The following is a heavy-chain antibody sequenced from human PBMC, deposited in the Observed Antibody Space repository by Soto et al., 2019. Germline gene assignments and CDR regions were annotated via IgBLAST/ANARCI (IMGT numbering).Heavy chain of an antibody. CDR3: TRNHY. V-gene: IGHV3-7*01. CDR2: MKHDGSER. J-gene: IGHJ4*02. Sequence: SLRLSCAVSGFTFNTYWMSWVRQAPGKGLEWVANMKHDGSERYYVESVRGRFTISADNAKNSLDLQMNSLRAEDTAIYYCTRNHYWGQGTPVTVSS. CDR1: GFTFNTYW.